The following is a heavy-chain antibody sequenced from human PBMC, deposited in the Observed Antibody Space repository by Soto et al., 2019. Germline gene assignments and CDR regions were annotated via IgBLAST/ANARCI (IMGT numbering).Heavy chain of an antibody. J-gene: IGHJ4*02. V-gene: IGHV1-18*01. CDR3: ARGWGKLGD. CDR1: GYTFTSYG. D-gene: IGHD3-16*01. Sequence: QVQLLQSGAEVKKPGASVKVSCKVSGYTFTSYGITWVRQAPGQGPEWMGWISPYSGDTNYAQKFQGRVTMTTDPSTSTAYMELRSLRSDDTAVYYCARGWGKLGDWGQGTLVTVSS. CDR2: ISPYSGDT.